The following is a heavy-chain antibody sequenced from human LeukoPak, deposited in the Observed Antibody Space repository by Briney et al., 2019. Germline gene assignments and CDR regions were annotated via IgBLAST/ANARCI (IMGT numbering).Heavy chain of an antibody. CDR3: ARGVGGNPLFDY. D-gene: IGHD4-23*01. CDR1: GSSISSYY. CDR2: IYYSGST. V-gene: IGHV4-59*01. Sequence: PSETLSLTCTVSGSSISSYYWSWIRQPPGKGLEWIGYIYYSGSTNYNPSLKSRVTISLDTSKNQFSLKLSSVTAADTAVYYCARGVGGNPLFDYWGQGTLVTVSS. J-gene: IGHJ4*02.